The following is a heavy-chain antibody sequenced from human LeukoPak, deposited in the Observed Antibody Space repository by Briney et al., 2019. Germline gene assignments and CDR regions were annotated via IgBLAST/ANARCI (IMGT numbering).Heavy chain of an antibody. Sequence: SVTVSCKASGGTFSSYAISWVRQAPGQGLEWMGGIIPIFGTANYAQKFQGRVTITADESTSTAYMELSSLRSEDTAVYYCARAPELSGWFDPWGQGTLVTVSS. CDR1: GGTFSSYA. J-gene: IGHJ5*02. CDR2: IIPIFGTA. CDR3: ARAPELSGWFDP. V-gene: IGHV1-69*13. D-gene: IGHD1-7*01.